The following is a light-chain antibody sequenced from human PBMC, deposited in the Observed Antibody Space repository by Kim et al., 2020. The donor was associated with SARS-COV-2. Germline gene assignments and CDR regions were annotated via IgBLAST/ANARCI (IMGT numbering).Light chain of an antibody. CDR2: DVS. CDR3: CSYAGGPYV. Sequence: PGKSITISCTGTSSDVGTYNLVSWYQHHPGKAPKFMIYDVSKRSSGVSSRFSGSKSGNTASLTISGLQAEDEADYYCCSYAGGPYVFGTGTKVTVL. V-gene: IGLV2-23*02. J-gene: IGLJ1*01. CDR1: SSDVGTYNL.